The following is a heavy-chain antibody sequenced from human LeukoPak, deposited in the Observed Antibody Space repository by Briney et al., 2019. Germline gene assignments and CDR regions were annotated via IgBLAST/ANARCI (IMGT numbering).Heavy chain of an antibody. CDR1: GFNFDSYS. D-gene: IGHD6-19*01. CDR2: TTGSSSHI. V-gene: IGHV3-21*01. Sequence: GGSLRLSCAASGFNFDSYSMNWVRQAPGKGLEWVSSTTGSSSHIFYADSVKGRFTISRDNAKNSLYLQMNRLRVEDTAVYYCAREIVAVAARSDYWGQGTLVTVSS. J-gene: IGHJ4*02. CDR3: AREIVAVAARSDY.